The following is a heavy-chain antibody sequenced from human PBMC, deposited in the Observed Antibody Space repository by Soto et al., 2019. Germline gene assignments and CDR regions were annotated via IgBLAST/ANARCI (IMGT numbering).Heavy chain of an antibody. Sequence: GASVKLSCKACGDTITRYAINWARQATGQGLEWMGWMNPNSGNTGYAQKFQGRVTMTRNTSISTAYMELSSLRSEDTAVYYCARGGTIFGVVIISGDYFDYWGQGTLVTVSS. V-gene: IGHV1-8*01. CDR3: ARGGTIFGVVIISGDYFDY. CDR1: GDTITRYA. CDR2: MNPNSGNT. J-gene: IGHJ4*02. D-gene: IGHD3-3*01.